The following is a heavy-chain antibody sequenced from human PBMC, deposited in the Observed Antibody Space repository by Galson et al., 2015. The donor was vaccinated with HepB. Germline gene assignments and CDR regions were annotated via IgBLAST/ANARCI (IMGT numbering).Heavy chain of an antibody. Sequence: SVKVSCKVSGYTLTELSIHWVRQAPGKGLEWMGGLDPEDGETVYAQKFQGRVTITADKSTSTAYMELSSLRSEDTAVYYCAREATVTTAYGMDVWGQGTTVTVSS. D-gene: IGHD4-17*01. J-gene: IGHJ6*02. CDR3: AREATVTTAYGMDV. CDR1: GYTLTELS. CDR2: LDPEDGET. V-gene: IGHV1-24*01.